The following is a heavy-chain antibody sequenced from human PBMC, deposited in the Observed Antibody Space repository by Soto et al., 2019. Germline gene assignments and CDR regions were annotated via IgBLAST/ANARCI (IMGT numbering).Heavy chain of an antibody. J-gene: IGHJ6*02. D-gene: IGHD1-7*01. V-gene: IGHV4-59*01. CDR2: IYYSGST. CDR3: AREGLTGTIGLYYYYGMDV. CDR1: GGSISSYY. Sequence: QVQLQESGPGLVKPSETLSLTCTVSGGSISSYYWSWIRQPPGKGLEWIGYIYYSGSTNYNPSLKSRVTISVDTSKNQFSLKWSSVTAADTAVYYCAREGLTGTIGLYYYYGMDVWGQGTTVTVSS.